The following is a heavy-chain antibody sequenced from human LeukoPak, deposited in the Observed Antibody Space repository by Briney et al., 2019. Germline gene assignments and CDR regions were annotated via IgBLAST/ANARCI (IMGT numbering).Heavy chain of an antibody. V-gene: IGHV4-30-4*08. Sequence: PSQTLSLTCTVSGGSISSGDYYCSWIRHPPGKGLEWIGYIYYIGSTYYNPSLKSRVTISVATSKNQFSLKLSSVTAADTAVYYCARATLDCSSTSCYGIGDWFDPWGQGTLVTVSS. D-gene: IGHD2-2*01. J-gene: IGHJ5*02. CDR2: IYYIGST. CDR1: GGSISSGDYY. CDR3: ARATLDCSSTSCYGIGDWFDP.